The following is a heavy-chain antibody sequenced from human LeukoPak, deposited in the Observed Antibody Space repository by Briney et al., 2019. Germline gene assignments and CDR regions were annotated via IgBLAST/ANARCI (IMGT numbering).Heavy chain of an antibody. J-gene: IGHJ6*02. CDR2: INSDGSST. CDR1: GFTFSSYW. V-gene: IGHV3-74*01. CDR3: ARDRSWYYDILTGYYKGYYYYGMDV. Sequence: GGSLRLSCAASGFTFSSYWMHWVRQAPGKGLVVVSRINSDGSSTSYADSVKGRFTISSDNDKNTLYLQMNSLRAADTAVYYCARDRSWYYDILTGYYKGYYYYGMDVWGQGTTVTVSS. D-gene: IGHD3-9*01.